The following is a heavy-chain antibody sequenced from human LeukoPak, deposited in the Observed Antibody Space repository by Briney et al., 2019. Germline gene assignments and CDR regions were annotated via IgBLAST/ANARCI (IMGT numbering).Heavy chain of an antibody. CDR3: ARVRKWIQLWSDAFDI. J-gene: IGHJ3*02. Sequence: SETLSLTCAVYGGSFSDYYWSWIRQPPGKGLEWIGEINHSGSTNYNPSLKSRVTISVDTSKNQFSLKLSSVTAADTAVYYCARVRKWIQLWSDAFDIWGQGTMVTVSS. CDR1: GGSFSDYY. CDR2: INHSGST. V-gene: IGHV4-34*01. D-gene: IGHD5-18*01.